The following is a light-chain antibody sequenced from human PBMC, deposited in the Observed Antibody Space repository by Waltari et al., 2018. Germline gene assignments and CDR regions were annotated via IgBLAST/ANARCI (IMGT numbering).Light chain of an antibody. Sequence: EIEMTQSPATLSVSPGDRFILSCRANQSVSRNLGWYQQKPGQPPKLLIYGASVRATGIPARFSGSGSGTEFTLTISSLQSEDFAVYYCQHYNRWPYAFGQGTKLEIK. J-gene: IGKJ2*01. V-gene: IGKV3D-15*01. CDR1: QSVSRN. CDR3: QHYNRWPYA. CDR2: GAS.